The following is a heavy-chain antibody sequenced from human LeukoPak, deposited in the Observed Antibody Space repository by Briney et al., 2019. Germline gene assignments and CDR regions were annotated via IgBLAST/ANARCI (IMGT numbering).Heavy chain of an antibody. D-gene: IGHD7-27*01. CDR3: ARDPPELGMEGDAFDI. J-gene: IGHJ3*02. CDR2: ISAYNGNT. CDR1: GYTFTSYG. Sequence: GASVKVSCKASGYTFTSYGISWVRQAPGQGLEWMGWISAYNGNTNYAQKLQGRVTMTTDTSTSTAYMELRSLRSDDTAVYYCARDPPELGMEGDAFDIWGQGTMVTVSS. V-gene: IGHV1-18*01.